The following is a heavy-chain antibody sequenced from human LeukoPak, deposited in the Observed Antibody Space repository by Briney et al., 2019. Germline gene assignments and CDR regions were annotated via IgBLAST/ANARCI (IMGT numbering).Heavy chain of an antibody. J-gene: IGHJ5*02. Sequence: GGSLTLSCTVSALTFSNYGMSWDRPAPRKRREWVSGISDSGDDTDYADSVKGRFTISRDKSKNTLFLQVNILRVEDTAVYYCVKVGGGGGWYWSPWGQGALVTVSS. D-gene: IGHD6-19*01. CDR1: ALTFSNYG. CDR2: ISDSGDDT. CDR3: VKVGGGGGWYWSP. V-gene: IGHV3-23*01.